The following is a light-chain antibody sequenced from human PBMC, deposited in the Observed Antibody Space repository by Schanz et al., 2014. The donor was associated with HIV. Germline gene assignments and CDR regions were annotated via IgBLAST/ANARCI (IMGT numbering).Light chain of an antibody. CDR1: RSDVGSYNL. CDR2: EVS. Sequence: QSALTQPASVSGSPGQSITISCTGTRSDVGSYNLVSWYQQHPGKAPKLMIYEVSKRPSGVSNRFSGSKSGNTAYLTISGLQADDEAHYYCNSYTSTATVIFGVGTKLTVL. CDR3: NSYTSTATVI. V-gene: IGLV2-14*02. J-gene: IGLJ2*01.